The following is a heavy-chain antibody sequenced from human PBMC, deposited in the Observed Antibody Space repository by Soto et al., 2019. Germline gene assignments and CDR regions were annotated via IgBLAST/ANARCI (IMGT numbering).Heavy chain of an antibody. D-gene: IGHD2-2*01. J-gene: IGHJ4*02. V-gene: IGHV4-31*03. CDR1: GGSISSGGYY. Sequence: QVQLQESGPGLVKPSQTLSLTCTVSGGSISSGGYYWSWIRQHPGKGLEWIGYIYYSGSTYYNPSLKSRVPTAVDTSKNQFSLKLSSVTAADTAVYYCARSSTSANYFDYWGQGTLVTVSS. CDR3: ARSSTSANYFDY. CDR2: IYYSGST.